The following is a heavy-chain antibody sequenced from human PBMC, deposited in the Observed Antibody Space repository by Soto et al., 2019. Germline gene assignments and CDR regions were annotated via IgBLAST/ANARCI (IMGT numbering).Heavy chain of an antibody. D-gene: IGHD3-3*01. CDR1: GFSLTTSGVG. J-gene: IGHJ4*02. CDR3: AHRVLRTVFGLVTTTAIYFDF. V-gene: IGHV2-5*02. Sequence: QITLNESGPTVVRPTETLTLTCRFSGFSLTTSGVGVGWISQSPGKAPEWLALIYWDDDKRYSASLKSRLTITKDTSKNRVVLTVSDLDPTDTATYYCAHRVLRTVFGLVTTTAIYFDFWGQGTPVAVSS. CDR2: IYWDDDK.